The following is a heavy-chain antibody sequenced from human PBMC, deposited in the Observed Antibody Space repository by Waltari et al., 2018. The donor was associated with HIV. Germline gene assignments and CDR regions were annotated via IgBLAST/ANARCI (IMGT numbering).Heavy chain of an antibody. J-gene: IGHJ5*02. V-gene: IGHV4-59*01. CDR3: ARDYYDSSGYYYGYSP. CDR1: GGSISSYY. D-gene: IGHD3-22*01. CDR2: IYYSGST. Sequence: QVQLQESGPGLVKPSETLSLTCTVSGGSISSYYWSWIRQPPGKGLEWIGYIYYSGSTNYNPCLKSRVTISVYTSKNQFSLKLSSVTAADTAVYYCARDYYDSSGYYYGYSPWGQGTLVTVSS.